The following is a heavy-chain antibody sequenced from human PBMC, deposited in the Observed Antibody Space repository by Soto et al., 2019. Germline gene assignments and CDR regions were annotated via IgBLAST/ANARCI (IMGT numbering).Heavy chain of an antibody. D-gene: IGHD1-7*01. Sequence: EVQLVESGGDLVQPGGSLRLSCAASGFAVSSNYMTWVRQAPGKGLEWVSVIHSGGDTHYADSVRGRFTISRDNSKNTLYLQMNSLRDEDTAVYYCARSRTGTTYGGMDVWGQGTTVTVCS. CDR1: GFAVSSNY. V-gene: IGHV3-66*01. J-gene: IGHJ6*02. CDR2: IHSGGDT. CDR3: ARSRTGTTYGGMDV.